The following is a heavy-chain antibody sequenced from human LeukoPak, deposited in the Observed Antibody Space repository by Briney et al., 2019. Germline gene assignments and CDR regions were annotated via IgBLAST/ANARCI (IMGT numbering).Heavy chain of an antibody. CDR1: GGSISSYY. CDR2: IYTSGST. V-gene: IGHV4-4*07. D-gene: IGHD3-10*01. J-gene: IGHJ3*02. CDR3: ARQWFGDHRGMNPFDI. Sequence: PSETLSLTCTVSGGSISSYYWSWIRQPAGKGLEWIGRIYTSGSTNYNPSLKSRVPMSVDTSKNQFSLQLRSVTAAATAVHYCARQWFGDHRGMNPFDIWGQGTMVTVSS.